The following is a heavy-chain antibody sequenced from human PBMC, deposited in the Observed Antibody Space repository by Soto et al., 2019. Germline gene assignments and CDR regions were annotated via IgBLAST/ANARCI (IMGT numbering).Heavy chain of an antibody. J-gene: IGHJ3*02. D-gene: IGHD3-22*01. CDR1: GYTFTTYA. V-gene: IGHV1-18*01. CDR3: ARTLMIVPSTDAFDI. Sequence: QVQLVQSGAEVKKPGASVKVSCKASGYTFTTYAISWVRQAPGQGLDWMGWISVYNGNTNYAQNLQGRVTMTTDTSTSTADMELRSLRSDDTAVYYCARTLMIVPSTDAFDIWGQGTMVTVSS. CDR2: ISVYNGNT.